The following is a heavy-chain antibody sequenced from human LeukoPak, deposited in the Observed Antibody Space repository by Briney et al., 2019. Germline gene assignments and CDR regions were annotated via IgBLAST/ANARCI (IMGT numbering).Heavy chain of an antibody. J-gene: IGHJ4*02. CDR3: MREGSSWGYYFDY. V-gene: IGHV3-7*03. D-gene: IGHD6-13*01. CDR1: GFTFSSIW. CDR2: IKEDGSEK. Sequence: TGGSLRLPCAASGFTFSSIWMTWVRQAPGKGLECVDNIKEDGSEKYYVDSVKGRFTISRDNAKNSLYLQMNSLRAEDTAVYYCMREGSSWGYYFDYWGQGTLVTVSS.